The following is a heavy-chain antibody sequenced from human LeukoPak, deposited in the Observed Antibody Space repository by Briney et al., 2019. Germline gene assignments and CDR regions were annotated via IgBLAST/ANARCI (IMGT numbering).Heavy chain of an antibody. V-gene: IGHV3-7*01. J-gene: IGHJ3*02. CDR2: IKQDGSEK. CDR1: EFTFSTYW. CDR3: ARHRSGGSQDDAFDI. D-gene: IGHD2-15*01. Sequence: GGSLRLSCAASEFTFSTYWMTWVRQAPGKGLEWVADIKQDGSEKYYVDSVKGRFTISRQNAKKSLFLHMNSLRAEDTAVYYCARHRSGGSQDDAFDIWGQGTLVTVSS.